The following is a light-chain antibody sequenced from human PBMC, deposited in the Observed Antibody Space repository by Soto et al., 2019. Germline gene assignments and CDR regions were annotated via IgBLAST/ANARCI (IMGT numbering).Light chain of an antibody. V-gene: IGKV3-20*01. CDR1: QNLGTLY. CDR2: GAS. Sequence: EIVLTQSPGTLSLSPGERGTLSCRASQNLGTLYLAWFQQKSGQAPRLLIYGASNRATGIPDRFIGSGSGTDFTLTISRLEPEDFAVYYCQHYVTSLTTFGQGTKVDIK. CDR3: QHYVTSLTT. J-gene: IGKJ1*01.